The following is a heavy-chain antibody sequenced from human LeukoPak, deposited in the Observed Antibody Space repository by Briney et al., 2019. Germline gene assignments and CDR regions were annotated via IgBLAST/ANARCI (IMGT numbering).Heavy chain of an antibody. Sequence: ASVKVSCKASGYTFTSYGISWVRQAPGQGLEWMGWISAYNGNTNCAQKLQGRVTMTRNTSISTAYMELSSLRSEDTAVYYCARGLGDYYGSGSYVYWGQGTLVTVSS. CDR1: GYTFTSYG. V-gene: IGHV1-18*01. CDR3: ARGLGDYYGSGSYVY. J-gene: IGHJ4*02. D-gene: IGHD3-10*01. CDR2: ISAYNGNT.